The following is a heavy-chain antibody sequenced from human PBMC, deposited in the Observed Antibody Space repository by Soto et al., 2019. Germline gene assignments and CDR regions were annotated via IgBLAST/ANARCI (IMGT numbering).Heavy chain of an antibody. CDR2: IGESGTPT. D-gene: IGHD2-2*01. CDR3: ARYIPGVRYYGMDV. J-gene: IGHJ6*02. Sequence: GGSLRLSCAASGFTFSSYAMKWVRQAPGKGLEWVSLIGESGTPTYYADTVKGRFTISRDNSGNTLFLEMYSLRAEDTAVYYCARYIPGVRYYGMDVWGQGTTVTVSS. V-gene: IGHV3-23*01. CDR1: GFTFSSYA.